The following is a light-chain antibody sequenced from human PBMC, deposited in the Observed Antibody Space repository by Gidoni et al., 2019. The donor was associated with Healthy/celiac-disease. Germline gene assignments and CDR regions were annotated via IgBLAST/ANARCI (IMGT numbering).Light chain of an antibody. Sequence: EIVMTQSPATLSVSPGERATLSCTASQSVSSNLAWYQQKPGQAPRLLIYGASTRATGIPARFSGSGSGTEFTLTISSLQSEDFAVYYCQQYNNWQTFXXXTKVEIK. J-gene: IGKJ1*01. CDR3: QQYNNWQT. V-gene: IGKV3-15*01. CDR2: GAS. CDR1: QSVSSN.